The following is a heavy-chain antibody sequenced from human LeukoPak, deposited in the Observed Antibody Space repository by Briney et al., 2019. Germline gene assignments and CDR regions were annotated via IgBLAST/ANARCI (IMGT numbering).Heavy chain of an antibody. V-gene: IGHV3-23*01. CDR3: AKEKYSYCGGDCYPYYFDY. J-gene: IGHJ4*02. Sequence: GSLRLSCAASGFTFSSYAMSWVRQAPGKGLEWVSAISGSGGSTYYADSVKGRFTISRDNSKNTLYLQMNSLRAEDTAVYYCAKEKYSYCGGDCYPYYFDYWGQGTLVTVSS. D-gene: IGHD2-21*01. CDR2: ISGSGGST. CDR1: GFTFSSYA.